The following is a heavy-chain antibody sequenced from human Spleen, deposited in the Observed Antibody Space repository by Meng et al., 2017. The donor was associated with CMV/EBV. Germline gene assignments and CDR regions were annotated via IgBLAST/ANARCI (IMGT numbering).Heavy chain of an antibody. V-gene: IGHV4-39*07. Sequence: SETLSLTCTVSGGSISSSSYYWGWIRQPPGKGLEWIGSIYYRGSTYYNPSLKSRVSISVDTSKNQFSLRLISVAAADTAVYYCARDVQASDPIFGVGYGRNWFDPWGQGTLVTVSS. CDR2: IYYRGST. J-gene: IGHJ5*02. CDR1: GGSISSSSYY. D-gene: IGHD3-3*01. CDR3: ARDVQASDPIFGVGYGRNWFDP.